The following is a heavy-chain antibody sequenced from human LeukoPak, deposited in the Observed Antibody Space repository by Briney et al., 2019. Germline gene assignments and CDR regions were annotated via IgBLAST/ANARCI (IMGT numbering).Heavy chain of an antibody. D-gene: IGHD6-13*01. Sequence: PSETLSLTCTVSGYSISSGYYWGWIRQPPGRGLEWIALIYHSGTTYYNPSLKSRVTISVDTSKNQFSLKLSSVTAADTAVYYCVSPRGSSLGAFDIWGQGTMVTVSS. J-gene: IGHJ3*02. CDR2: IYHSGTT. V-gene: IGHV4-38-2*02. CDR1: GYSISSGYY. CDR3: VSPRGSSLGAFDI.